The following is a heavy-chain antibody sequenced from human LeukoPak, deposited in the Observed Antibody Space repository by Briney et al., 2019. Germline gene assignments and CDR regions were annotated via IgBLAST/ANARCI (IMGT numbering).Heavy chain of an antibody. V-gene: IGHV3-23*01. Sequence: GGSLRLSCLTSGFTFSTNAMSWVRQAPGKGLEWISGISGSGASTYYADSVKGRFTISRDDSRNTLYLQMNSLRGDDTAVYYCAKDVGKWESLHFFDYWGQGTLVTVSS. J-gene: IGHJ4*02. CDR3: AKDVGKWESLHFFDY. D-gene: IGHD1-26*01. CDR1: GFTFSTNA. CDR2: ISGSGAST.